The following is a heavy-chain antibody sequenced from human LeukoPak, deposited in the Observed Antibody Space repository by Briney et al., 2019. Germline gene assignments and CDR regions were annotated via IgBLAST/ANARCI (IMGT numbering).Heavy chain of an antibody. V-gene: IGHV4-39*01. CDR2: MHPSEST. CDR1: GGSINRSSYY. J-gene: IGHJ3*01. CDR3: ARQPPYSSTFDV. D-gene: IGHD2-21*01. Sequence: PSETLSLTCTVSGGSINRSSYYWAWIRQPPGKGMEWIASMHPSESTYYIPSLRSRVTISVDTSKNQFSLSLTSVTAADRAVYYCARQPPYSSTFDVWGQGTMVSVSS.